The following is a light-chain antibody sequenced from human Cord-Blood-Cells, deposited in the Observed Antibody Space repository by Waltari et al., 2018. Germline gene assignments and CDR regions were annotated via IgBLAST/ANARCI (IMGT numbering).Light chain of an antibody. J-gene: IGLJ1*01. CDR3: CSYAGSSTYV. V-gene: IGLV2-23*01. CDR2: EGS. Sequence: QSALTQPASVSGSPGQSITISCTGTSSDVGSYNLVSWYQQHPGKAPNLVIYEGSKRPSGVSNRFSGSKSGSTASLTISGLQAEDEADYYCCSYAGSSTYVFGTGTKVTVL. CDR1: SSDVGSYNL.